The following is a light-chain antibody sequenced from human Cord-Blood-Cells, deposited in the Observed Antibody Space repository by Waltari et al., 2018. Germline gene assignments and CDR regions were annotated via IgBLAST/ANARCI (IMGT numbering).Light chain of an antibody. CDR2: AAS. J-gene: IGKJ3*01. V-gene: IGKV1-8*01. Sequence: AIRMTQSPSSFSASTGDRVTITCRASQGISSYLAWYQQKPGKAPKLLIYAASTLQSGVPSRFSGSGSGTDFTHTISCLQSEDFATYYCQQYYSYPFTFGPGTKVDIK. CDR3: QQYYSYPFT. CDR1: QGISSY.